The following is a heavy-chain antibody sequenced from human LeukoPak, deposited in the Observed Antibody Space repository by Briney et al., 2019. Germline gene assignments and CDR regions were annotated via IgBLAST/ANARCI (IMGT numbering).Heavy chain of an antibody. Sequence: ASVKVSCKASGYSFVGYYIHWTRQAPGQGLEWLGWMNPDTGGRKLAQKFQGRVTLTRDTSINTAYMELNSLQSDDTAVYFCARDRVEMSTSLSFFDNWGQGSLITVSS. V-gene: IGHV1-2*02. CDR1: GYSFVGYY. J-gene: IGHJ4*02. CDR2: MNPDTGGR. CDR3: ARDRVEMSTSLSFFDN. D-gene: IGHD5-24*01.